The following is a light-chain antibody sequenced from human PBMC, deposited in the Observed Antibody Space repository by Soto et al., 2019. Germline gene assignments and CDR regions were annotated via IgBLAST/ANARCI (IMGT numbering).Light chain of an antibody. Sequence: DIQMTQSPSTLSASVGDRVTITCRASQSISSWLAWYQQKPGKAPKLLIYDASSLESGVPSRFSGSGSGTEFTLTISSLQHDDFATYYCQQYDTFGQGTKVDI. V-gene: IGKV1-5*01. CDR1: QSISSW. CDR3: QQYDT. J-gene: IGKJ1*01. CDR2: DAS.